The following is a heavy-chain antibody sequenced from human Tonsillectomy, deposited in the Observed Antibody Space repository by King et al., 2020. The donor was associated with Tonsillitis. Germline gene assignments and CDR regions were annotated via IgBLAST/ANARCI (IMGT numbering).Heavy chain of an antibody. CDR1: GGSISSGGYY. J-gene: IGHJ5*02. V-gene: IGHV4-31*03. CDR2: IYYSGST. Sequence: QLQESGPGLVKPSQTLSLTCTVSGGSISSGGYYWTWIRQHPGKGLEWIGYIYYSGSTYYNPSLKGRVTISVDTSKNQFSLKLRSVTAADTAVYYCARDLSSSVGLVSRSWFDPWGQGTLVTVSS. CDR3: ARDLSSSVGLVSRSWFDP. D-gene: IGHD6-13*01.